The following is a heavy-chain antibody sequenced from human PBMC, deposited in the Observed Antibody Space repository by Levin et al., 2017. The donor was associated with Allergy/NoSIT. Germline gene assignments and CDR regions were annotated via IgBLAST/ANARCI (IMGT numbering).Heavy chain of an antibody. CDR1: GFTFSNAW. V-gene: IGHV3-15*01. D-gene: IGHD6-13*01. Sequence: PGGSLRLSCAASGFTFSNAWMSWVRQAPGKGLEWVGRIKRKTDTGTTDYTAPVKGRFTISRDDSKNTLYLQMNSLKTEDTAVYYCTTGLSTVAAAQNFDCWGQGTLVTVSS. J-gene: IGHJ4*02. CDR2: IKRKTDTGTT. CDR3: TTGLSTVAAAQNFDC.